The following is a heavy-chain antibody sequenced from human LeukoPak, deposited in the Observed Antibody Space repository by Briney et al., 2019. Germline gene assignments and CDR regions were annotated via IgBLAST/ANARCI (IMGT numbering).Heavy chain of an antibody. CDR3: ARDPRVVPAAMGMVDY. CDR2: IYYSGST. Sequence: PSETLSLICTVSGGSISSYYWSWIRQPPGKGLEWIGCIYYSGSTNYNPSLKSRVTISVDKSKNQFSLKLSSMTAADTAVYYCARDPRVVPAAMGMVDYWGQGTLVTVSS. V-gene: IGHV4-59*12. D-gene: IGHD2-2*01. CDR1: GGSISSYY. J-gene: IGHJ4*02.